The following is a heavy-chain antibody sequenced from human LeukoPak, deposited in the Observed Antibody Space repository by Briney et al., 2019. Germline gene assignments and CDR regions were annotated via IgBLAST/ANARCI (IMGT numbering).Heavy chain of an antibody. CDR3: ASGRMTTETTYCFDP. J-gene: IGHJ5*02. CDR2: IIPIFGIT. D-gene: IGHD4-11*01. V-gene: IGHV1-69*04. Sequence: ASVKVSCKASGGTFISNAITWVRQAPGQGLEWMGRIIPIFGITDYAQKFQGRVTITADKSTSTAYMEFSSLRSEDTAVYYCASGRMTTETTYCFDPWGQGTLITVSS. CDR1: GGTFISNA.